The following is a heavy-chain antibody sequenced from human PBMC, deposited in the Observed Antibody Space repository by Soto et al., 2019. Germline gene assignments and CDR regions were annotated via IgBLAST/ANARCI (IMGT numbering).Heavy chain of an antibody. D-gene: IGHD1-26*01. Sequence: PSVKVSCKASGFTFTSAAVQWVRQARGQRLEWIGWIVVGSGNTNYAQKFQERVTITRDMSTSTAYMELSSLRSEDTAVYYCAADLGATTAFDIWGQGTMVTVSS. CDR3: AADLGATTAFDI. CDR2: IVVGSGNT. CDR1: GFTFTSAA. J-gene: IGHJ3*02. V-gene: IGHV1-58*01.